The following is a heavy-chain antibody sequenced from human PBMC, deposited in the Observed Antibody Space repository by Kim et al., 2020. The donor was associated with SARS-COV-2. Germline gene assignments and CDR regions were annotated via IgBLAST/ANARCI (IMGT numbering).Heavy chain of an antibody. V-gene: IGHV1-69*13. J-gene: IGHJ6*02. CDR1: GGTLSSYA. D-gene: IGHD3-10*01. CDR2: IIPIFGTA. CDR3: ARNYGSGSYPYYYYGMDV. Sequence: AVKVSCKASGGTLSSYAISWVREAPGQGLEWMGGIIPIFGTAKYAQKFQGRVTITADESTSTAYMELSSLRSEDTAVYYCARNYGSGSYPYYYYGMDVWGQGTTVTVSS.